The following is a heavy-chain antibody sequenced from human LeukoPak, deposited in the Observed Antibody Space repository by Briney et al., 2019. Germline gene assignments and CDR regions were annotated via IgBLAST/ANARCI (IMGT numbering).Heavy chain of an antibody. Sequence: AGRSLSLSCAASGFTFTSYSMNWPRQAPGKGLGWVSSISSSSSSVYFADSVKGRFTIARDNAKSSLYPQMNSLRAEDTAVYYCARSGYSSSWYALDYWGQGTLVTVSS. CDR2: ISSSSSSV. V-gene: IGHV3-21*01. CDR3: ARSGYSSSWYALDY. J-gene: IGHJ4*02. D-gene: IGHD6-13*01. CDR1: GFTFTSYS.